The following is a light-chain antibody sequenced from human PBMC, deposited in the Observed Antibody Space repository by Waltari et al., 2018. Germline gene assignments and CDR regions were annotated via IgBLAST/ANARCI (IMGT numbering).Light chain of an antibody. CDR2: EVT. V-gene: IGLV2-23*02. Sequence: QSALPQPASVSGSPGQSITISCAGSRSDVGTYDLVSWYQQHPGKAPKLIIYEVTKRPSGVPDRFSGSKSGNTASLTISGLQAADEADYYCCSCAGVTPYVLFGGGTKVTVL. CDR1: RSDVGTYDL. J-gene: IGLJ2*01. CDR3: CSCAGVTPYVL.